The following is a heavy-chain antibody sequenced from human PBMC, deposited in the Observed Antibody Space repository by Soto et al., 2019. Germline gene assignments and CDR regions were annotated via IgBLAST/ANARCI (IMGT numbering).Heavy chain of an antibody. Sequence: QITLNESGPTQVKPRQTLTLTCTFSGFSLTTSGVGVGWIRQSPGKAPDWLALIYWDDDKRYSPSLKSRLTINKHTSKNQVVLTMADLDPADTATYYCAHRVLRTVFGLVTTTAIYFDFWGQGTPVAVSS. CDR3: AHRVLRTVFGLVTTTAIYFDF. V-gene: IGHV2-5*02. D-gene: IGHD3-3*01. J-gene: IGHJ4*02. CDR2: IYWDDDK. CDR1: GFSLTTSGVG.